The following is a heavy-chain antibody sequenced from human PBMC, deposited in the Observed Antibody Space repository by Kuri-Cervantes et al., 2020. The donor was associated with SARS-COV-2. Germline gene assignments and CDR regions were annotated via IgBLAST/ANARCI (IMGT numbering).Heavy chain of an antibody. J-gene: IGHJ4*02. Sequence: GSLRLSCAVYGRSFSGYYWSWIRQPPGKGLEWIGEINHSGSTNYNPSLKSRVTISVDTSKNQFSLKLSSVTAADTAVYYCAREAFGYCSGGSCYSHYWGQGTLVTVSS. V-gene: IGHV4-34*01. CDR3: AREAFGYCSGGSCYSHY. D-gene: IGHD2-15*01. CDR1: GRSFSGYY. CDR2: INHSGST.